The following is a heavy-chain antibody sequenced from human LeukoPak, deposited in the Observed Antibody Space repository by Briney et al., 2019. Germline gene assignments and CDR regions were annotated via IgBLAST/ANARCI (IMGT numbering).Heavy chain of an antibody. Sequence: PGGSLRLSCAASGFTFSSYWMSWVRQAPGKGLEWVANIKQDGSEKYYVDSVKGRFTISRDNAKNSLYLQMNSLRAEDTAVYYCARDPVAYCSGGSCDDAFDIWGQGTMVTVSS. CDR3: ARDPVAYCSGGSCDDAFDI. CDR1: GFTFSSYW. CDR2: IKQDGSEK. J-gene: IGHJ3*02. D-gene: IGHD2-15*01. V-gene: IGHV3-7*01.